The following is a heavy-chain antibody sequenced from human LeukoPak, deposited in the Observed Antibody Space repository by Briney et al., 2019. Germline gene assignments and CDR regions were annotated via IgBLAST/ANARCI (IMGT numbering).Heavy chain of an antibody. CDR2: ISASGGST. CDR3: ASAVSTIKDGYNPWRTLDY. CDR1: GFTFSNYA. V-gene: IGHV3-23*01. Sequence: GGSLRLSCAASGFTFSNYAMTWVRQGTGKGLEWVSAISASGGSTYYADSVKGRFTISRDNSKNTLFLQMNSLRAEDTALYYCASAVSTIKDGYNPWRTLDYWGQGTLVTVSS. J-gene: IGHJ4*02. D-gene: IGHD5-24*01.